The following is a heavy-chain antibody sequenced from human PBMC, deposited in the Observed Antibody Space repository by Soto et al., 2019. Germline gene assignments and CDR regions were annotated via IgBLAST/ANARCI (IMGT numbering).Heavy chain of an antibody. CDR2: INPNNGDT. V-gene: IGHV1-2*06. Sequence: GASVEVSCKASGSTLTGYYIHWVRQAPGPGLEWMGRINPNNGDTTYAQKFQGRVCRTRCTSFTKAYMELRSLTADDTPVDDCARRSGYYDNWGQGTRVTAAS. CDR3: ARRSGYYDN. J-gene: IGHJ4*03. D-gene: IGHD3-3*01. CDR1: GSTLTGYY.